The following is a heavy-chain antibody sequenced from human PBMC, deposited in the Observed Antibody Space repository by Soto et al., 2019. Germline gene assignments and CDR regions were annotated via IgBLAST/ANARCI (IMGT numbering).Heavy chain of an antibody. CDR2: ISYDGSNK. CDR1: GFTFSSYA. D-gene: IGHD1-7*01. J-gene: IGHJ4*02. V-gene: IGHV3-30-3*01. Sequence: SLRLSCAASGFTFSSYAMHWVRQAPGKGLEWVAVISYDGSNKYYADSVKGRFTISRDNSKNTLYLQMNSLRAEDTAVYYCARETGTTRYFDYWGQGTLVTVSS. CDR3: ARETGTTRYFDY.